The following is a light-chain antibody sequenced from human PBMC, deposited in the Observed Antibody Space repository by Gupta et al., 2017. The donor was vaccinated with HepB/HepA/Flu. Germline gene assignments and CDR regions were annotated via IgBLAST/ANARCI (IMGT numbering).Light chain of an antibody. CDR1: SGDVGAYNY. Sequence: QSALTQPASVSGSPGQPITISCTGTSGDVGAYNYVSWYQQHPGKPPKLIIYDVSYRPSGVASRFSASKADKTASLTISAPQTEAAADYYYSSYTSGSTLVFGGGTRLTVL. V-gene: IGLV2-14*03. CDR3: SSYTSGSTLV. J-gene: IGLJ3*02. CDR2: DVS.